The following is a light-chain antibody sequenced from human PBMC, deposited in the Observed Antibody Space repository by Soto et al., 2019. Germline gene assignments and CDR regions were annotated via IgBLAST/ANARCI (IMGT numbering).Light chain of an antibody. Sequence: DIQMTQSPSSLSASVGDRVTITCRASQSINKYVNWYQQKPGKAPKLLIYAASSLQSGVPSRFSGSGSGTDFTLTISSLQREDFATYYCQQSHNTPTFGQGTKVETK. CDR2: AAS. CDR1: QSINKY. CDR3: QQSHNTPT. J-gene: IGKJ1*01. V-gene: IGKV1-39*01.